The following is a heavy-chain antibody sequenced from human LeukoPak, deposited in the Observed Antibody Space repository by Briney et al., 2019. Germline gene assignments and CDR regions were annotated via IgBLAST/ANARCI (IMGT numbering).Heavy chain of an antibody. J-gene: IGHJ5*02. CDR1: GGSVSSGSYY. V-gene: IGHV4-61*01. D-gene: IGHD3-10*01. CDR3: ARGFGDWGLSWFDP. CDR2: ISYSGSA. Sequence: SETLSLTCTVSGGSVSSGSYYWSWSRQPPGKGLEWIGYISYSGSAKYNPSLKGRVTISVDTSKNQFSLKLTSVPAADTAVYYCARGFGDWGLSWFDPWGQGTLVTVSS.